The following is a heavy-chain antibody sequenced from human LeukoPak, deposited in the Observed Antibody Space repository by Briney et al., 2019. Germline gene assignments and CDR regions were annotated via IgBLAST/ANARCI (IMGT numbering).Heavy chain of an antibody. CDR1: GFTFRNYG. Sequence: PGGSLRLSCVASGFTFRNYGMHWVRQAPGKGLEWVAVIWYDGSNKYYADSVKDRFTISRDNSKNTLYLQMNSLRAEDTAVYYCARDGCGSTSCYHYELTSWGQGTLVTVSS. CDR3: ARDGCGSTSCYHYELTS. J-gene: IGHJ5*02. D-gene: IGHD2-2*01. CDR2: IWYDGSNK. V-gene: IGHV3-33*01.